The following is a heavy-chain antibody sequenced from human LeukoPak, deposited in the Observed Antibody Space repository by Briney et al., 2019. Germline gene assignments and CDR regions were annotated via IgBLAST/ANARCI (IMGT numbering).Heavy chain of an antibody. CDR2: ISGSGGTT. CDR3: AKAAGSEDY. J-gene: IGHJ4*02. CDR1: GFTFSSYA. V-gene: IGHV3-23*01. Sequence: PGGSLRLSCAASGFTFSSYAMSWVSQAPGKGLEWVSGISGSGGTTYYAVSVKGRFTISRDNSKNTLYLQMNSLRAEDTAVYYCAKAAGSEDYWGQGTLVTVSS.